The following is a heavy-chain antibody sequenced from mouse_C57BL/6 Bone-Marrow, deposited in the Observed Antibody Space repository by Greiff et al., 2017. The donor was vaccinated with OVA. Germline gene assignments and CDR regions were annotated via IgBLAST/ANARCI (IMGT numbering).Heavy chain of an antibody. CDR2: IDPSDSYT. Sequence: QVQLKQPGAELVRPGTSVKLSCKASGYTFTSYWMHWVKQRPGQGLEWIGVIDPSDSYTNYNQKFKGKATLTVDTSSSTAYMQLSSLTSEDSAVYYCASYYGNPYAIDYWGQGTSVTVSS. J-gene: IGHJ4*01. CDR3: ASYYGNPYAIDY. V-gene: IGHV1-59*01. D-gene: IGHD2-1*01. CDR1: GYTFTSYW.